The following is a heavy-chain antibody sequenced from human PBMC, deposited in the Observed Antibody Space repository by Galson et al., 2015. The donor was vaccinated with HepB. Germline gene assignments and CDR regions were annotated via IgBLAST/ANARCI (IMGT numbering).Heavy chain of an antibody. Sequence: QSGAEVKKPGESLKISCKGSGYSLTSYWIGWVRQMPGKGLEWMGIIYPGDSDTRYSPSFQGQVTISADKSISTAYLQWSSLKASDTAMYYCARTLSYSSGWLDAFDIWGQGTMVTVSS. CDR1: GYSLTSYW. CDR2: IYPGDSDT. CDR3: ARTLSYSSGWLDAFDI. J-gene: IGHJ3*02. V-gene: IGHV5-51*03. D-gene: IGHD6-19*01.